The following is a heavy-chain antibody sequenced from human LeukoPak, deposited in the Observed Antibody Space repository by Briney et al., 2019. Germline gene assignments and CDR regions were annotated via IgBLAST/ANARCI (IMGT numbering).Heavy chain of an antibody. CDR2: INHSGST. CDR3: ATGYLLDY. V-gene: IGHV4-34*01. J-gene: IGHJ4*02. CDR1: GGSFSGYY. Sequence: SEALSLTCAVYGGSFSGYYWSWIRQPPGKGLEWIGEINHSGSTNYNPSLKSRVTISVDTSKNQFSQKLSSVTAADTAVYYCATGYLLDYWGQGTLVTVSS. D-gene: IGHD5-18*01.